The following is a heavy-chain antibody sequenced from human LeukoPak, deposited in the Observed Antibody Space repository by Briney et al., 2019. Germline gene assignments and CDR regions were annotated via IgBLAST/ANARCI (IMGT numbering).Heavy chain of an antibody. D-gene: IGHD4-17*01. CDR1: GFTFSSYG. Sequence: GGSLRLSCAASGFTFSSYGMHWVRQAPGKGLEWVAFIRYDGSNKYYADSVKGRFTVSRDNSKNTLYLQMNSPRPEDTAIYYCAKDRGDYTNWFDPWGQGTLVTVSS. V-gene: IGHV3-30*02. CDR3: AKDRGDYTNWFDP. J-gene: IGHJ5*02. CDR2: IRYDGSNK.